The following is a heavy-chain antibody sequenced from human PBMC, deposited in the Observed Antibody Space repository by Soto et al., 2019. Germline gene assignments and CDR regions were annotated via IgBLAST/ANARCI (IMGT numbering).Heavy chain of an antibody. V-gene: IGHV4-4*02. CDR2: IYHSGST. CDR3: ARGLAAAYNWFDP. Sequence: SETLSLTCAVSSGSISSSNWWRWVRQPPGKGLEWIGEIYHSGSTNYNPSLKSRVTISVDKSKNQFSLKLSSVTAADTAVYYCARGLAAAYNWFDPWGQGTLVTVSS. D-gene: IGHD6-13*01. CDR1: SGSISSSNW. J-gene: IGHJ5*02.